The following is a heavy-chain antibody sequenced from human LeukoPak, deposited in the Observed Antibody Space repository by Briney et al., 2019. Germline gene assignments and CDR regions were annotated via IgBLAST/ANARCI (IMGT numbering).Heavy chain of an antibody. J-gene: IGHJ4*02. CDR3: ARVSVRDYDFWSGYYNY. V-gene: IGHV4-30-4*08. D-gene: IGHD3-3*01. CDR2: IYYSGST. Sequence: TLSLTCTVSGGSISSGDYYWSWVRPPPGKGQEWVGYIYYSGSTYYIPSLKSRVTISVDTSKNQLALKLSSVTAADTDVYYCARVSVRDYDFWSGYYNYWGQGTLVTVSS. CDR1: GGSISSGDYY.